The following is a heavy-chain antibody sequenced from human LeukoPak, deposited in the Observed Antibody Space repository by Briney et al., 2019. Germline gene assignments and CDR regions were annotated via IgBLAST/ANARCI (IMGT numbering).Heavy chain of an antibody. CDR3: ARPMGYEYYFDY. CDR1: GFTFSSYG. J-gene: IGHJ4*02. Sequence: GGSLRLSCAASGFTFSSYGMHGVRQAPGKGLEWVAVISYDGSNKYYADSVKGRFTISRDNSKNTLYLQMNSLRDEDTAVYYCARPMGYEYYFDYWGQGTLVTVSS. V-gene: IGHV3-30*03. CDR2: ISYDGSNK. D-gene: IGHD5-12*01.